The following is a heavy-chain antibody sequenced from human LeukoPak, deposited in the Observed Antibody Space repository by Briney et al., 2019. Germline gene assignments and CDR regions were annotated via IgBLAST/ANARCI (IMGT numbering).Heavy chain of an antibody. CDR2: IYYSGST. CDR1: GGSFSSYY. CDR3: AGRIAAAGKNPNFDY. J-gene: IGHJ4*02. V-gene: IGHV4-59*08. D-gene: IGHD6-13*01. Sequence: SETLSLTCTVSGGSFSSYYWSWIRQPPGKGLEWIGYIYYSGSTNYNPSLKSRVTISVDTSKNQFSLKLSSVTAADTAVYYCAGRIAAAGKNPNFDYWGQGTLVTVSS.